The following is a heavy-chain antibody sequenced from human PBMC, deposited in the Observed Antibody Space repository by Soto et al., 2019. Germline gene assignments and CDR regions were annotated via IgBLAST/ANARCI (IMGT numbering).Heavy chain of an antibody. CDR2: IRPSGGRT. V-gene: IGHV1-46*01. D-gene: IGHD5-18*01. Sequence: QVHLVQSGAEVKKPGASVKVSCKASGYTFTNYYIHWVRQAPGQGLEWLGIIRPSGGRTDDAQRFQGRVTMTRDTSTSTVYMELTSLTSEDTAVYYCAREPNESYYFDYWGQGTLVTVSS. CDR3: AREPNESYYFDY. CDR1: GYTFTNYY. J-gene: IGHJ4*02.